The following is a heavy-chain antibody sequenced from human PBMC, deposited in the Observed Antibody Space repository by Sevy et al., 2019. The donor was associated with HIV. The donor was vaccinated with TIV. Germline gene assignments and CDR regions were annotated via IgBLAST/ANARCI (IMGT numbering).Heavy chain of an antibody. CDR3: ARGAWDCSSTSCYQAI. Sequence: GESLKISCAASGFTFSSYSMNWVRQAPGKGLEWVSSISSSSSYIYYADSVKGRFTISRDNAKNSLYLQMNSLRAEDTAVYYWARGAWDCSSTSCYQAIWGQGTMVTVSS. V-gene: IGHV3-21*01. CDR2: ISSSSSYI. CDR1: GFTFSSYS. D-gene: IGHD2-2*01. J-gene: IGHJ3*02.